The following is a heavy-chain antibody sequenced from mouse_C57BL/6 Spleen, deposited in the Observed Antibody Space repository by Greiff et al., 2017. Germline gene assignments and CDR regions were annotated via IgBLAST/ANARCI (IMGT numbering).Heavy chain of an antibody. CDR1: GYTFTSYW. CDR2: INPSSGYT. J-gene: IGHJ3*01. CDR3: ARSSTGTWFAY. Sequence: VQLQQSGAELAKPGASVKLSCKASGYTFTSYWMHWVKQRPGQGLEWIGYINPSSGYTKYNQKFKDKATLTADKSSSTAYMQLRILTYEDSAVYYCARSSTGTWFAYWGQGTLVTVSA. V-gene: IGHV1-7*01. D-gene: IGHD4-1*01.